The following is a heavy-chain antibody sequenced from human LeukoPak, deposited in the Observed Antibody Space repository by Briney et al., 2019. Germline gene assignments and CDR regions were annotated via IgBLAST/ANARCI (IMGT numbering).Heavy chain of an antibody. CDR3: ARGEMYCSGGSCYYGY. CDR2: IYHSGST. D-gene: IGHD2-15*01. V-gene: IGHV4-4*02. J-gene: IGHJ4*02. CDR1: GGSISSSNW. Sequence: SETLSLTCAVSGGSISSSNWWSWVRPPPGKGLEWVGEIYHSGSTNYNPSLKSRDTISGDTSKNQFSLKLSSVTAADTAVYYCARGEMYCSGGSCYYGYWGQGTLVTVSS.